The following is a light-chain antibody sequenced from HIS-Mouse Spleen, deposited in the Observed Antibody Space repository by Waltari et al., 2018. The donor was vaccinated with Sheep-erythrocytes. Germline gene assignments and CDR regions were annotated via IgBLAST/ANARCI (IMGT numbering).Light chain of an antibody. CDR2: QDS. CDR3: QAWDSSTAV. V-gene: IGLV3-1*01. CDR1: KLGDKY. Sequence: SYELTQPPSVSVSPGQTASITCSGDKLGDKYACWYQQKPGQSPVLVIYQDSKRPSGIPGRFSGSHSGNTGTLAISGTQAMDEADYYCQAWDSSTAVFGGGTNLTVL. J-gene: IGLJ2*01.